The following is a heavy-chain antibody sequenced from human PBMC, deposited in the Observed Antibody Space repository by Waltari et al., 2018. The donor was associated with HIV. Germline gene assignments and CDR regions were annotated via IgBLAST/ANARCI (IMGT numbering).Heavy chain of an antibody. V-gene: IGHV4-34*01. CDR3: ARDSAPGLAVDDDDGEFFYYGLDV. J-gene: IGHJ6*01. CDR2: VNHVGRT. Sequence: QVHLEQWGTGLLRHSETLSLTCAVYGGSFSGYYWSWNRPSPGRGLEWIGEVNHVGRTNYSPSLKGRVTVSVDTSKNQFSLTMRSVTAADTAVYYCARDSAPGLAVDDDDGEFFYYGLDVWGQGTTVTVSS. CDR1: GGSFSGYY. D-gene: IGHD6-19*01.